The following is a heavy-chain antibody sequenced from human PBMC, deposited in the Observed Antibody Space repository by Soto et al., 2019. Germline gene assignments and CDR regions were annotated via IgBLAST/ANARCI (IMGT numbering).Heavy chain of an antibody. D-gene: IGHD3-10*01. J-gene: IGHJ5*02. CDR2: IRSKANSYAT. CDR3: TTPPYGSGDP. V-gene: IGHV3-73*01. CDR1: GFTFSGSA. Sequence: GGSLRLSCAASGFTFSGSAMHWVRQASGKGLEWVGRIRSKANSYATAYAASVKGRFTISRDDSKNTAYLQMNSLKTEDTAVYYCTTPPYGSGDPWGQGTLVTVSS.